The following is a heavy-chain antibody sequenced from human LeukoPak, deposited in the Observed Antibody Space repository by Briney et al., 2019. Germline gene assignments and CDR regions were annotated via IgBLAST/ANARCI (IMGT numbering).Heavy chain of an antibody. V-gene: IGHV1-18*01. CDR1: GYTFTSYG. CDR3: ARGLAVAGNRALDI. D-gene: IGHD6-19*01. CDR2: ISGYNGHT. J-gene: IGHJ3*02. Sequence: ASVKVSCKASGYTFTSYGIVWVRQAPGQRLEWMGWISGYNGHTNYAQKFQDRVTMTTDASTKTVYLDLRSLRYDDTAVYYCARGLAVAGNRALDIWGQGTRVTVSS.